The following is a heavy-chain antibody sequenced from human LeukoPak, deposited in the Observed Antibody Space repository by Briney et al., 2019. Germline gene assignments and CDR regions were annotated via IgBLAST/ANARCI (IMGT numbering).Heavy chain of an antibody. CDR3: ATSGGTLGPTNYFAY. J-gene: IGHJ4*02. V-gene: IGHV4-39*07. CDR2: IYDSGTT. CDR1: GDSTSSSTYY. Sequence: PSETLSLTCTVSGDSTSSSTYYWDWIRQAPGKGLEWIGNIYDSGTTHYNPSLKSRVTISVDTSKNQFSLKLSSVTAADTAVYYCATSGGTLGPTNYFAYWGQGTLVTASS. D-gene: IGHD3-16*01.